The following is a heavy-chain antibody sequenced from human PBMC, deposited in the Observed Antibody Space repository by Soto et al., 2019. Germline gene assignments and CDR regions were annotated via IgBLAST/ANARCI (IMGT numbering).Heavy chain of an antibody. D-gene: IGHD6-19*01. CDR3: ARDVPAVAGAYYFDY. V-gene: IGHV1-18*01. Sequence: ASVKVSCKASGYTYTSYGISWVRQAPRQGLEWMGWISAYNGNTNYAQKLQGRVTMTTDTSTSTAYMELRSLRSDDTAVYYCARDVPAVAGAYYFDYWGQGTLVTVSS. CDR2: ISAYNGNT. CDR1: GYTYTSYG. J-gene: IGHJ4*02.